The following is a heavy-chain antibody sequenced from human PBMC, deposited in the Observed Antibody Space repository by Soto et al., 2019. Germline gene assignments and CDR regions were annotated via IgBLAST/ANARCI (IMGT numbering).Heavy chain of an antibody. CDR3: VKGSEVARQELDY. Sequence: ESGGGVVQPGRSLRLSCAASAFSFSNCGMHWVRQAPGKGLEWVAAISSDGSDKYYSESVKGRFTISRDNSKNTLFLQMNSLRVEDTAVYYCVKGSEVARQELDYWGQGTLVTVSS. CDR1: AFSFSNCG. D-gene: IGHD2-15*01. CDR2: ISSDGSDK. J-gene: IGHJ4*02. V-gene: IGHV3-30*18.